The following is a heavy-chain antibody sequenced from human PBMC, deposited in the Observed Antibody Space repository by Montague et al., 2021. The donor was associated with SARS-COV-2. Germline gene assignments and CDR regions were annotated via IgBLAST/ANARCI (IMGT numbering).Heavy chain of an antibody. D-gene: IGHD1-14*01. J-gene: IGHJ3*02. CDR2: FYSVGST. CDR1: GASVGGSD. Sequence: SETLSLTCTVSGASVGGSDWGWIRQSPGKGLEWFGYFYSVGSTDYNPSLKSRVSISRDTSKNQFSLKVRSVTAADTAVYYCARETMTADAFDIWGQGTMVTVSS. CDR3: ARETMTADAFDI. V-gene: IGHV4-59*02.